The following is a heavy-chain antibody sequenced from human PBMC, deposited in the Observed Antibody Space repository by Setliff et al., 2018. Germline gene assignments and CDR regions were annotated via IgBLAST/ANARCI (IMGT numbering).Heavy chain of an antibody. V-gene: IGHV3-23*01. CDR1: GFTFSSYA. CDR3: ARGTFSDFWSGDYFDY. J-gene: IGHJ4*02. CDR2: ISGSGGTT. Sequence: GGSLRLSCAASGFTFSSYAMGWVRQAPGKGLEWVSAISGSGGTTYYADSVKGRFTISRDNAKKSLYLQMTSLTADDTAIYYCARGTFSDFWSGDYFDYWSQGILVTVSS. D-gene: IGHD3-3*01.